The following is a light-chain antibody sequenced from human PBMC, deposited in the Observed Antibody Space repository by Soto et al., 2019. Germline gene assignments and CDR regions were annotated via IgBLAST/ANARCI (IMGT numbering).Light chain of an antibody. CDR2: RAS. Sequence: IALTQSPATVSVSPGDRVTLSCWASQNIYSNLGWYQQRPGQAPRLIIYRASARPTGIPARFSGSGSGTEFTLTMSSLQSEDFGTYYCQQYHNLWSFGRGTKVDIK. V-gene: IGKV3-15*01. CDR3: QQYHNLWS. J-gene: IGKJ1*01. CDR1: QNIYSN.